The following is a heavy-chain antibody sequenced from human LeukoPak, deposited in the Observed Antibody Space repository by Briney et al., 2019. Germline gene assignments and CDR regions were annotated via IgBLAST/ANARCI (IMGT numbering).Heavy chain of an antibody. CDR1: GYPFTGYY. J-gene: IGHJ4*02. D-gene: IGHD5-18*01. V-gene: IGHV1-2*02. Sequence: ASVKVPCKASGYPFTGYYIHWVRQAPGQGLEWMGWINPNSGSTNSAQKFQVRVTMTRDTSITAAYMELSSLRSDDTAVYYCARTFASYYLSGLDYWGQGTLVTVSS. CDR3: ARTFASYYLSGLDY. CDR2: INPNSGST.